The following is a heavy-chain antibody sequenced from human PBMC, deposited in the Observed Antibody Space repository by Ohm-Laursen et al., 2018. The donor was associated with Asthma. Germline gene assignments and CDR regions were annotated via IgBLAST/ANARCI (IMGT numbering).Heavy chain of an antibody. CDR1: GYTFIGNY. V-gene: IGHV1-18*04. CDR3: ATHPTAKPYYFDY. D-gene: IGHD2-21*02. J-gene: IGHJ4*02. Sequence: ASVKVSCKASGYTFIGNYIHWVRQAPGQGLEWMGWISAYNGNTNYAQKLQGRVTMTTDTSTSTAYMELRSLRSDDTAVYYCATHPTAKPYYFDYWGQGTLVTVSS. CDR2: ISAYNGNT.